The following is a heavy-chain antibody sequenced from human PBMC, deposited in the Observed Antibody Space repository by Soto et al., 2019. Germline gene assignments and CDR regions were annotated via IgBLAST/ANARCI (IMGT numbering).Heavy chain of an antibody. Sequence: PGWALRLSCAASGFTLSRYMMNWVRQAPGQGLEWIAYISNSGSSIDYADSVKGRFTISRDNSKNTLFLQMNSLRADDPPVYYCAKDQASGQGSFDSWGQGTLVTDSS. CDR1: GFTLSRYM. J-gene: IGHJ4*02. CDR3: AKDQASGQGSFDS. V-gene: IGHV3-21*05. CDR2: ISNSGSSI. D-gene: IGHD2-15*01.